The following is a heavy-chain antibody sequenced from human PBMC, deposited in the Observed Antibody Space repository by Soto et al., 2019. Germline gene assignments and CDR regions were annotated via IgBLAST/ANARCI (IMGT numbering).Heavy chain of an antibody. Sequence: SEALSLTCTVSGGSVNTDNYYWSWIRHPPGKGLEWIGYIYYSGRTTYNPSLKSRVTISLDRSRNQFSLSLSSVTAADTAVFYCARENSDSPEAFDLWGKGTMV. CDR2: IYYSGRT. J-gene: IGHJ4*02. V-gene: IGHV4-61*01. CDR1: GGSVNTDNYY. CDR3: ARENSDSPEAFDL. D-gene: IGHD2-21*01.